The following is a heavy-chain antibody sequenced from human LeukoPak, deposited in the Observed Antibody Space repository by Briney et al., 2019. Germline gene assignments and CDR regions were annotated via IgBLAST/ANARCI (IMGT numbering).Heavy chain of an antibody. V-gene: IGHV4-31*03. CDR2: IYYSGST. D-gene: IGHD4-17*01. CDR3: ARAADYGDSDAFDI. CDR1: GGSISSGGYY. Sequence: PSETLSLTCTVSGGSISSGGYYWSWIRQHPGKGLEWIGYIYYSGSTYYNPSLKSRVTISVDTSKNQFSLKLSSVTAADTAVYYCARAADYGDSDAFDIWGQGTMVTVSS. J-gene: IGHJ3*02.